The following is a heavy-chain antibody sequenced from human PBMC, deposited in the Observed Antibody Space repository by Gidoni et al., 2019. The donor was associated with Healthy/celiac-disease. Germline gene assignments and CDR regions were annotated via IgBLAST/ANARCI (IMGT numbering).Heavy chain of an antibody. J-gene: IGHJ4*02. D-gene: IGHD6-13*01. V-gene: IGHV3-33*01. CDR1: GFTFSSYG. Sequence: QVQLVVSGVGVVQPGRSLRLSCAASGFTFSSYGLHWVRQAPGKGLEWVAVRWYDGSNKYYADAVKGRFTISRDNSKNTLYLQMNSLRAEDTAVYYCARDRRAAAGLFDYWGQGTLVTVSS. CDR2: RWYDGSNK. CDR3: ARDRRAAAGLFDY.